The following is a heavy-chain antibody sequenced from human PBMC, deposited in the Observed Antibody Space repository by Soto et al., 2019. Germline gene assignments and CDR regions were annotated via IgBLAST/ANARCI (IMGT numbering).Heavy chain of an antibody. CDR1: GGTFSSYA. J-gene: IGHJ4*02. CDR3: ARDGGIAGFYYFDY. D-gene: IGHD6-13*01. CDR2: IIPMSGTA. V-gene: IGHV1-69*06. Sequence: SVKVSCKTSGGTFSSYAINWVRQASGQGLEWMGGIIPMSGTARSAQKFQGRVTIIADKSTRTVYMELSSLRSEDTAVHYCARDGGIAGFYYFDYWGQGTQVTVSS.